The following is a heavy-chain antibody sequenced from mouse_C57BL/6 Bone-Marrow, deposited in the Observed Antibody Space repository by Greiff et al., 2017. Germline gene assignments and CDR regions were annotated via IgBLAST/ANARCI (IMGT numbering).Heavy chain of an antibody. CDR3: TRLYYYGSTTTN. CDR1: GYTFTSYT. CDR2: INPSSGYT. D-gene: IGHD1-1*01. J-gene: IGHJ2*01. Sequence: QVQLQQSGAALARPGASVKMSCKASGYTFTSYTMHWVKQRPGQGLECIGYINPSSGYTKYNQKFKDKATLTAAKSSSTSYMQLSILTSADSAVDYCTRLYYYGSTTTNWGQGTTLTVSS. V-gene: IGHV1-4*01.